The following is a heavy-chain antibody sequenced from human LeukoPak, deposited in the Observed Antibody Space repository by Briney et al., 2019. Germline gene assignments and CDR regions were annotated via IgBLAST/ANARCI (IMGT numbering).Heavy chain of an antibody. CDR3: ARVRPGPGEPHYYFDY. CDR2: IYYSGST. CDR1: GGSISSGDYY. J-gene: IGHJ4*02. V-gene: IGHV4-30-4*01. Sequence: SQTLSLTCTVSGGSISSGDYYWSWIRQPPGKGLEWIGYIYYSGSTYYNPSLKSRVTISVDTSKNQFSLKLSSVTAADTAVYYCARVRPGPGEPHYYFDYWGQGTLVTVSS. D-gene: IGHD7-27*01.